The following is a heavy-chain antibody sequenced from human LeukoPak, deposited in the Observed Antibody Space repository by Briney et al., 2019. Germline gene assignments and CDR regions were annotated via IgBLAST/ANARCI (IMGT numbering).Heavy chain of an antibody. CDR1: GGSISSGSYY. J-gene: IGHJ3*02. V-gene: IGHV4-61*02. CDR2: IYTSGST. CDR3: ASTSQVLRFLEWSNDAFDI. Sequence: SQTLSLTCTVSGGSISSGSYYWSWIRQPAGKGLEWIGRIYTSGSTNYNPSLKSRVTMSVDTSKNQFSLKLSSVTAADTAVYYCASTSQVLRFLEWSNDAFDIWGQGTMVTVSS. D-gene: IGHD3-3*01.